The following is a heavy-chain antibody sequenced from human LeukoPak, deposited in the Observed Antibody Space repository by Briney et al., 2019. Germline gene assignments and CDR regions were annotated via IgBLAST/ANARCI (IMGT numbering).Heavy chain of an antibody. CDR3: ARDQGGSTCY. J-gene: IGHJ4*02. Sequence: GGSLRLSCAASGFTFSIYSMNSVRQAPGKGLEWVSYISSTSNTIYYADSVKGRFTISRDNAKNSLYLQMNSLRAEDTAMYYCARDQGGSTCYWGQGTLVTVSS. D-gene: IGHD2-2*01. CDR1: GFTFSIYS. CDR2: ISSTSNTI. V-gene: IGHV3-48*01.